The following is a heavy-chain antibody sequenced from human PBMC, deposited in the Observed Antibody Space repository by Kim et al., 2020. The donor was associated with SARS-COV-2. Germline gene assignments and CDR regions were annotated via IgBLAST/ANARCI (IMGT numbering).Heavy chain of an antibody. Sequence: NYAQRLQGRVTMTTDTSASTACMERRSLRSDDTAVYYCARDNIQLRVSDYWGQGTLVTVSS. V-gene: IGHV1-18*01. D-gene: IGHD5-18*01. J-gene: IGHJ4*02. CDR3: ARDNIQLRVSDY.